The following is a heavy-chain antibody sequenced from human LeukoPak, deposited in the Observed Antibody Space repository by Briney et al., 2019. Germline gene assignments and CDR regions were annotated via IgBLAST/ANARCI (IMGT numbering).Heavy chain of an antibody. J-gene: IGHJ4*02. CDR1: GGSITSNTYF. CDR3: ARVKRKYQLLKPLHETPSHYFDY. CDR2: IYYSGST. Sequence: SETLSLTCIVSGGSITSNTYFWDWIRQTPGKGLEWIGSIYYSGSTYYNPSLKSRVTISLDTSKNQFSLKLSSVTAADTAMYYCARVKRKYQLLKPLHETPSHYFDYWGRGTLVTVSS. V-gene: IGHV4-39*07. D-gene: IGHD2-2*01.